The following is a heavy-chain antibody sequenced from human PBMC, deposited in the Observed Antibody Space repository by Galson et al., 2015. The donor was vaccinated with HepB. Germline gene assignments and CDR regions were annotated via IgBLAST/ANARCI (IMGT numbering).Heavy chain of an antibody. V-gene: IGHV3-11*06. D-gene: IGHD3-10*01. CDR3: AREGVLWFGELLGAFDI. CDR1: GFTSSDYP. CDR2: ISSSRSYT. J-gene: IGHJ3*02. Sequence: LSCAVSGFTSSDYPMSWIRQAPGKGLEWVSYISSSRSYTIYADSVEGRFTISRDNAKNSLYLQMNSLRAEDTAVYYCAREGVLWFGELLGAFDIWGQGTMVTVSS.